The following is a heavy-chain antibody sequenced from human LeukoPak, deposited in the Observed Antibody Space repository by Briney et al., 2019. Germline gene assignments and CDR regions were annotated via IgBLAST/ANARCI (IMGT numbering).Heavy chain of an antibody. V-gene: IGHV3-23*01. CDR3: AKVVVPAANYYYYYYMDV. CDR1: GFTVSSNY. CDR2: ISTTGGTT. D-gene: IGHD2-2*01. Sequence: GGSLRLSCAASGFTVSSNYMSWVRQAPGRGLEWVSAISTTGGTTYYADSVRGRFTISRDNSKNTLYLQMNSLRAEDTAVYYCAKVVVPAANYYYYYYMDVWGKGTTVTISS. J-gene: IGHJ6*03.